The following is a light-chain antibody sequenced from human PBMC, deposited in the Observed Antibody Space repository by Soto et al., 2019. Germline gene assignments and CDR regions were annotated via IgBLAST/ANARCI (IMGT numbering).Light chain of an antibody. CDR2: DVS. V-gene: IGLV2-14*01. J-gene: IGLJ1*01. Sequence: QSVLTQPASVSGSPGQSIAISCTGTSSDVGGYNSVSWYQQYPGKAPKLMIHDVSNRPSGFSDRFSGSKSGNTASLTISGLQAEDEADYYCSSWTSSSSYVFGSGTKVTVL. CDR1: SSDVGGYNS. CDR3: SSWTSSSSYV.